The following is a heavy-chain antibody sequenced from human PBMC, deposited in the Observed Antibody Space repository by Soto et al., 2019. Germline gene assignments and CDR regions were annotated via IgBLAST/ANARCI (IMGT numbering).Heavy chain of an antibody. D-gene: IGHD3-22*01. CDR3: ARDSIGYYYDSSANNWFDP. CDR1: GYTFTSYY. V-gene: IGHV1-46*01. CDR2: INPSGGST. J-gene: IGHJ5*02. Sequence: QVQLVQSGAEVKKPGASVKVSCKASGYTFTSYYMHWVRQAPGQGLEWMGIINPSGGSTSYAQKFQGRVTMTRDTSTSTVYIELSSLRSEDTAVYYCARDSIGYYYDSSANNWFDPWGQGTLVTVSS.